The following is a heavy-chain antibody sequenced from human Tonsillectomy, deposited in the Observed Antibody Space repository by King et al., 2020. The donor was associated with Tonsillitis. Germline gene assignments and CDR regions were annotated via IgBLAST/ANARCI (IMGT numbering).Heavy chain of an antibody. Sequence: VQLVESGAEVKKPGESLRISCKGSGYSFTSYWISWVRQMPGKGLEWMGRIDPSDSYTNYSPSFQGHVTISADKSISTAYLQWSCLKASDTAMYYCASLSDYYDSSGYYLDYWGQGTLVTVSS. V-gene: IGHV5-10-1*03. J-gene: IGHJ4*02. CDR3: ASLSDYYDSSGYYLDY. CDR2: IDPSDSYT. CDR1: GYSFTSYW. D-gene: IGHD3-22*01.